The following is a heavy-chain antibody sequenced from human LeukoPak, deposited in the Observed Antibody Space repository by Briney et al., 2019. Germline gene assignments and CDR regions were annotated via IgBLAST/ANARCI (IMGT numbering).Heavy chain of an antibody. D-gene: IGHD2-2*01. CDR2: IYTSGST. CDR1: GGSISSGSYY. V-gene: IGHV4-61*02. CDR3: ARAYCSSTSCYWFDP. J-gene: IGHJ5*02. Sequence: SQTLSLTCTVSGGSISSGSYYWSWIRQPAGKGLEWIGRIYTSGSTNYNPSLKSRVTISVDTSKNQFSLKLSSVTAADTAVYYCARAYCSSTSCYWFDPWGQGTLVTVSS.